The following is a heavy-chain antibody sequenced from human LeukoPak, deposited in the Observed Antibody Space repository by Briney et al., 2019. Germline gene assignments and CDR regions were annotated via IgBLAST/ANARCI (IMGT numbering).Heavy chain of an antibody. V-gene: IGHV4-59*08. Sequence: SETLSLTCSVSGGSISNYFWSWIRQPPGKGLEWIGYIYYTGRTNYNPSLKSRVTISVDTSQNQFSLKLSSVTAADTAVYYCARRDSGSYSYWGQGTLVTVSS. CDR1: GGSISNYF. D-gene: IGHD1-26*01. J-gene: IGHJ4*02. CDR3: ARRDSGSYSY. CDR2: IYYTGRT.